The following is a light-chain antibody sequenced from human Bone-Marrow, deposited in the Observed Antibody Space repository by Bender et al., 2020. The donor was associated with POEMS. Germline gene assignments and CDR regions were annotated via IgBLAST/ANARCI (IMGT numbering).Light chain of an antibody. CDR2: EVY. J-gene: IGLJ3*02. CDR3: SSHASGSIWV. Sequence: QSALTQPPSASGSRGLSVTISCTGTSNDVGDYNYVSWYQHHPGKAPKLMIYEVYKRPSGVPDRFSGSKSGNTASLTISGLQAEDEADYYCSSHASGSIWVFGGGTKVTVL. CDR1: SNDVGDYNY. V-gene: IGLV2-8*01.